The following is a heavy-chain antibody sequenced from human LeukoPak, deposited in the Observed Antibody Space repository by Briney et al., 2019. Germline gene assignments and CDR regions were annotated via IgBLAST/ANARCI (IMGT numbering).Heavy chain of an antibody. D-gene: IGHD2-15*01. Sequence: ASVKVSCKASGYTFTNYDINWVRQATGQGLEWMGWMNPNSGNTGYAQNFQGRVTITRNTSISTDYMELSSLRSDDTAVYYCARGIAPVYYMDVWGKGTTVTVSS. J-gene: IGHJ6*03. V-gene: IGHV1-8*03. CDR1: GYTFTNYD. CDR3: ARGIAPVYYMDV. CDR2: MNPNSGNT.